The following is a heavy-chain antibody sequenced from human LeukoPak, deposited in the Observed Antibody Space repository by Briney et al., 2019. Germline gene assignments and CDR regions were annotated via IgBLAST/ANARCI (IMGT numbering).Heavy chain of an antibody. J-gene: IGHJ4*02. D-gene: IGHD3-10*01. CDR1: GGSISSGSYY. CDR3: ASLWFGEWKLDY. Sequence: PSETLSLTCTVSGGSISSGSYYWGWIHQPPGKGLEWIGSIYYSGSTYYNPSLKSRVTISVDTSKNQFSLKLSSVTAADTAVYYCASLWFGEWKLDYWGQGTLVTVSS. V-gene: IGHV4-39*01. CDR2: IYYSGST.